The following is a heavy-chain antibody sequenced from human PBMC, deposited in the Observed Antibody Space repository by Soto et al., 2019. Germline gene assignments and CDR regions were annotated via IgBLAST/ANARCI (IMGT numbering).Heavy chain of an antibody. CDR2: IRSKANSYAT. V-gene: IGHV3-73*01. CDR1: GFTFSGSA. CDR3: TRLEYSSSSPRAY. Sequence: PGGSLILSCAASGFTFSGSAMHWVRQASGKGLEWVGRIRSKANSYATAYAASVKGRFTISRDDSKNTAYLQMNSLKTEDTAVYYCTRLEYSSSSPRAYWGHGTLVTVSS. D-gene: IGHD6-6*01. J-gene: IGHJ4*01.